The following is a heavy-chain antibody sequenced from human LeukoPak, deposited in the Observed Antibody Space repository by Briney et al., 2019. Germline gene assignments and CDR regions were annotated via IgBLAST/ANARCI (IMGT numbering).Heavy chain of an antibody. CDR2: ISGSGGST. Sequence: GGSLRLSCGASGFTFSSYAMSWVRQAPGKGLEGAASISGSGGSTYYADSVKGRFTISRDNSKNTLYLQMNSLRAEDTAVYYCAKRAVPTAATPWFDPWGQGTLVSVSS. D-gene: IGHD2-15*01. V-gene: IGHV3-23*01. J-gene: IGHJ5*02. CDR3: AKRAVPTAATPWFDP. CDR1: GFTFSSYA.